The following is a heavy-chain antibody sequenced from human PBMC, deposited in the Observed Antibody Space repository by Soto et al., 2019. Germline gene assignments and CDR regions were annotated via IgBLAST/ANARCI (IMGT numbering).Heavy chain of an antibody. V-gene: IGHV3-74*01. J-gene: IGHJ4*02. Sequence: EVQLVESGGGLVQPGGSLRLSCATSGFTFSSYWMHWVRQAPGKGLVWVSRINSDGSSTSYADSVKGRFTISRDNAKNTLYLQMNSLRAEDTAVYYCARAPLGYGDSPSRVWGQGTLVTVSS. CDR1: GFTFSSYW. CDR3: ARAPLGYGDSPSRV. CDR2: INSDGSST. D-gene: IGHD4-17*01.